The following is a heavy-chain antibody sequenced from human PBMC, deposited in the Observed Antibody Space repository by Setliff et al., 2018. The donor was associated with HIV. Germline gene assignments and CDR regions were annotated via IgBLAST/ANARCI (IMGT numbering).Heavy chain of an antibody. D-gene: IGHD3-22*01. CDR2: ISSSGTTI. J-gene: IGHJ4*02. CDR3: ARPNYYDSSGSFDY. V-gene: IGHV3-48*03. CDR1: GFTFSNYE. Sequence: GESLKISCAASGFTFSNYEMNWVRQAPGKGLEWVSYISSSGTTIYYADSVKGRFTISRDNAKNSLYLQMNSLRAEDTAVYYCARPNYYDSSGSFDYWGQGTLVTVYS.